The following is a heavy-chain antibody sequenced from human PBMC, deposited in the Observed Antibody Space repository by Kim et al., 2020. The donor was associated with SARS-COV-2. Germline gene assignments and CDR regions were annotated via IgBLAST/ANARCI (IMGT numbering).Heavy chain of an antibody. V-gene: IGHV1-69*13. CDR1: GGTFSSYA. CDR3: ARDNSAEQQLAPFDP. Sequence: SVKVSCKASGGTFSSYAISWVRQAPGQGLEWMGGIIPIFGTANYAQKFQGRVTITADESTSTAYMELSSLRSEDTAVYYCARDNSAEQQLAPFDPWGQGTLVTVSS. J-gene: IGHJ5*02. D-gene: IGHD6-13*01. CDR2: IIPIFGTA.